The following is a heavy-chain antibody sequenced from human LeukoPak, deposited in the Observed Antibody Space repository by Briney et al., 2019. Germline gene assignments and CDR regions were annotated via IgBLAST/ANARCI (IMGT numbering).Heavy chain of an antibody. CDR3: AKVKTGATTSVGSFDY. CDR1: GFTFSSYA. V-gene: IGHV3-23*01. D-gene: IGHD1-26*01. J-gene: IGHJ4*02. Sequence: TGGSLRLSCAASGFTFSSYAMSWVRQAPGKGLEWVSAISGSGGSTYYADSVKGRFTTSRDNSKNTLYLQMNSLRAEDTAVYYCAKVKTGATTSVGSFDYWGQGTLVTVSS. CDR2: ISGSGGST.